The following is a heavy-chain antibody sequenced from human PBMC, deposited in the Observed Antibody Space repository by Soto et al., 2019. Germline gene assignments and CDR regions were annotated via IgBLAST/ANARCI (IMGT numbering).Heavy chain of an antibody. CDR2: IYSGGST. CDR3: ARVPPYSPLDY. Sequence: GGSLRLSCAASGFTVSSNYMSWVRQAPGKGLEGVSVIYSGGSTYYADSVKGRFTISRDNSKNTLYLQMNSVSAADTAVYYCARVPPYSPLDYWGQGTLVTVSS. D-gene: IGHD4-4*01. V-gene: IGHV3-66*01. J-gene: IGHJ4*02. CDR1: GFTVSSNY.